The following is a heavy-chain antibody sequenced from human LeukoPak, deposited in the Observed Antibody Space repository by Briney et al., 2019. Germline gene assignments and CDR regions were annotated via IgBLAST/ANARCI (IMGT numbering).Heavy chain of an antibody. J-gene: IGHJ4*02. CDR1: GGSISSYY. CDR2: IYYSGST. D-gene: IGHD5-18*01. V-gene: IGHV4-59*01. Sequence: PSETLSLTCTVSGGSISSYYWSWIRQPPRKGLEWIGYIYYSGSTNYNPSLKSRVTISVDTSKNQFSLKLSSLTAADTAVYYCARESGYSYRPFDYWGQGTLVTVSS. CDR3: ARESGYSYRPFDY.